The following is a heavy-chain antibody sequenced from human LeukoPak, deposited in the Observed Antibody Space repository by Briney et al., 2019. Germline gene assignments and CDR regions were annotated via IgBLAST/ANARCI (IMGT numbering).Heavy chain of an antibody. D-gene: IGHD3-22*01. CDR1: GGSISSGGYS. J-gene: IGHJ4*02. V-gene: IGHV4-30-2*01. CDR3: ARAGYYDSSGYYRHFDY. CDR2: IYHSGST. Sequence: PSQTLSLTCAVSGGSISSGGYSWSWIRQPPGKGLEWIGYIYHSGSTYYNPSLKSRVTISVDRSKNQFSLKLSSVTAADTAVYYCARAGYYDSSGYYRHFDYWGQGTLVTVSS.